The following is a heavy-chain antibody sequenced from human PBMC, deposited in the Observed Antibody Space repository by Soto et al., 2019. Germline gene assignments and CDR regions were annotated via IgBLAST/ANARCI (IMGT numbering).Heavy chain of an antibody. Sequence: GESLKISCKGSGYSFTSYWISWVRQMPGKGLEWMGRIDPSDSYTNYSPSFQGHVTISADKSISTAYLQWSSLKASDTAMYYCATLPSSFARSHGMDVWGQGTTVTVSS. V-gene: IGHV5-10-1*01. CDR3: ATLPSSFARSHGMDV. CDR1: GYSFTSYW. J-gene: IGHJ6*02. CDR2: IDPSDSYT. D-gene: IGHD6-6*01.